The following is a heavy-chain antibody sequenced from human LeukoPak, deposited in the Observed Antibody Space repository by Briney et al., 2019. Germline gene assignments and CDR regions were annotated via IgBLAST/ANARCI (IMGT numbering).Heavy chain of an antibody. V-gene: IGHV4-39*01. D-gene: IGHD6-13*01. Sequence: SETLSLTCTVSGGSISSSSYYWGWIRQPPGKGLEWIGSIYYSGSTYYNPSLKSRVTISVDTSKNQFSLKLSSVTAADTAVYYCARHWYRSSWYFGGNWFDPWGQGTLVTVSS. CDR2: IYYSGST. CDR3: ARHWYRSSWYFGGNWFDP. J-gene: IGHJ5*02. CDR1: GGSISSSSYY.